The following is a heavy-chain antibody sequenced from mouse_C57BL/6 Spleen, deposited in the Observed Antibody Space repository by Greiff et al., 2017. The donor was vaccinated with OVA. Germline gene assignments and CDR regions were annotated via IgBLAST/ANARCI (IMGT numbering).Heavy chain of an antibody. CDR2: IDPETGGT. D-gene: IGHD2-3*01. V-gene: IGHV1-15*01. CDR3: TRGKWLLPLDY. J-gene: IGHJ2*01. Sequence: QVQLQQSGAELVRPGASVTLSCKASGYKFTDYEMHWVKQTPVHGLEWIGAIDPETGGTAYNQKFKGKAILTADKSSSTAYMELRSLTSEDSAVYYCTRGKWLLPLDYWGQGTTLTVSS. CDR1: GYKFTDYE.